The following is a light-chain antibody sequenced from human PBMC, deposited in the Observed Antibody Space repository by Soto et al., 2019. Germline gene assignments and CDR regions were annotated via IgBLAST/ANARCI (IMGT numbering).Light chain of an antibody. Sequence: QSALTQPASVFGSPGQSITISCTGTRSDVGGYNYVSWYQQHPGKAPKLMVYEVSNRPSGVSNRFSGSKSGNTASLTISGLQAEDEADYYCCSYAGSSTWVFGGGTKVTVL. J-gene: IGLJ3*02. CDR1: RSDVGGYNY. V-gene: IGLV2-23*02. CDR2: EVS. CDR3: CSYAGSSTWV.